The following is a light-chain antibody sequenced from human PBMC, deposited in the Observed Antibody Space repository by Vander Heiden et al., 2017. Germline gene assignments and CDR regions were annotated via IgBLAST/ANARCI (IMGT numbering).Light chain of an antibody. CDR3: QQYGSSPPIT. CDR2: GTS. J-gene: IGKJ5*01. Sequence: EVVLTQSAGILSLSPGERATLSCRASQSVTSSYLAWYQQKPGQAPRLLIYGTSSRATGIPDRFSGSGSGTDLTLTISRLEPEDFAVYYCQQYGSSPPITFGQGTRVEIK. V-gene: IGKV3-20*01. CDR1: QSVTSSY.